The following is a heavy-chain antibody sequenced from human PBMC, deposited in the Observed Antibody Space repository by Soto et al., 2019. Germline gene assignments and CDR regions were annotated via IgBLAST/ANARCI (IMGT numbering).Heavy chain of an antibody. V-gene: IGHV4-31*03. Sequence: SETLSLTCTVSGGSISSGGYYWSWIRQHPGKGLEWIGYIYYSGRTYYNPSLHSRVSIAVDTTENQFSLKLTSVTAADTAVYYCARGSFSRSSSWFDPWGRGTLVTV. CDR1: GGSISSGGYY. CDR3: ARGSFSRSSSWFDP. CDR2: IYYSGRT. J-gene: IGHJ5*02. D-gene: IGHD6-6*01.